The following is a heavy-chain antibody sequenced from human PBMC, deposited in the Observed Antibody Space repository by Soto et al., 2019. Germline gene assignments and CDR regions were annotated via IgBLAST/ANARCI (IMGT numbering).Heavy chain of an antibody. V-gene: IGHV1-24*01. Sequence: ASVKVSCKVSGYTLTELSMHWVRQAPGKGLEWMGGFDPEDGETIYAQKFQGRVTMTEDTSTDTAYMELSSLRSEDTAVYYCASSHYDFWSGYSTPLKFDYWGQGTLVTVSS. D-gene: IGHD3-3*01. CDR2: FDPEDGET. J-gene: IGHJ4*02. CDR1: GYTLTELS. CDR3: ASSHYDFWSGYSTPLKFDY.